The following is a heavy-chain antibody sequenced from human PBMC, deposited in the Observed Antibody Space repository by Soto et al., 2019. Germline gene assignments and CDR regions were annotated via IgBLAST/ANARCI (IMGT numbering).Heavy chain of an antibody. J-gene: IGHJ5*02. CDR1: GGSISSSSYY. Sequence: SETLSLTCTVSGGSISSSSYYWGWIRQPPGKGLEWIGSIYSGGSTYYNPSLKSRVTISVDTSKNQFSLKLSSVTAADTAVYYCARHKDIVLVGFEPWGQGTXVTVSS. V-gene: IGHV4-39*01. CDR3: ARHKDIVLVGFEP. CDR2: IYSGGST. D-gene: IGHD2-2*01.